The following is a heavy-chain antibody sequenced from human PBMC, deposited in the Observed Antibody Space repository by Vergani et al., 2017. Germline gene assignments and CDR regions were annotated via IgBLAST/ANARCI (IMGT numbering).Heavy chain of an antibody. D-gene: IGHD5-12*01. CDR3: AIDRKYSGYDYSYIWFDP. CDR1: GGPFSSYT. V-gene: IGHV1-69*08. Sequence: QVPLVQSGAEVKKPGSSVKVSCKASGGPFSSYTISWVRQAPGQGLEWMGRIIPFLGIANYAQKFQGRVTITADKSTSTAYMELSSLRSDDTAVYYCAIDRKYSGYDYSYIWFDPWGQGTLVTVSS. J-gene: IGHJ5*02. CDR2: IIPFLGIA.